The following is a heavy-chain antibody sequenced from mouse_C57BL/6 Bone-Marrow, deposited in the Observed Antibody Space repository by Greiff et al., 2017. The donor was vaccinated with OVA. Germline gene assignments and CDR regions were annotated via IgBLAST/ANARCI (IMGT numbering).Heavy chain of an antibody. D-gene: IGHD1-1*01. CDR2: ISSGGSYT. CDR3: ARQGEFIVYWYCYV. CDR1: GFTFSGYG. J-gene: IGHJ1*03. V-gene: IGHV5-6*01. Sequence: EVNVVESGGDLVQPGGSLKLSCAASGFTFSGYGMSWVRQTPDKRLEWVATISSGGSYTYYPDSVTGRFTISRDNAKNTLYLQMSSLKSEDTAMYYCARQGEFIVYWYCYVWGRGTTVTVSS.